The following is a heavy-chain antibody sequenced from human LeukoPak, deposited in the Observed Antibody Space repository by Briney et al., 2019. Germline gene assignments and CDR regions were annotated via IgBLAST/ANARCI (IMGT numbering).Heavy chain of an antibody. V-gene: IGHV3-21*01. CDR2: ISSSSSYI. D-gene: IGHD3-22*01. J-gene: IGHJ4*02. CDR1: GFTFSSYG. Sequence: GGSLRLSCAASGFTFSSYGMHWVRQAPGKGLEWVSSISSSSSYIYYADSVKGRFTISRDNAKNSLYLQMNSLRAEDTAVYYCASYYYDSSGYPDYWGQGTLVTVSS. CDR3: ASYYYDSSGYPDY.